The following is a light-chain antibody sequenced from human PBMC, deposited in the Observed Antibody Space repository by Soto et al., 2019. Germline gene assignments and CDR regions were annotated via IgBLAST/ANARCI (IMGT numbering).Light chain of an antibody. J-gene: IGKJ1*01. CDR2: EAS. Sequence: DIQMTQYPATLSASVGDRVTITCRASQSISSWLAWYQQKPGKVPKLLIDEASSLESGVPSRFTGSGSGTELTLTIGSLHPEDFATYCCQHYNPCPWRFGQGTKFEIK. CDR3: QHYNPCPWR. CDR1: QSISSW. V-gene: IGKV1-5*01.